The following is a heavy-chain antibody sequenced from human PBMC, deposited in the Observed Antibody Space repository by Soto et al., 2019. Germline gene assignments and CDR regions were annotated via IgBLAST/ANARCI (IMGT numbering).Heavy chain of an antibody. CDR2: ISTTSFTI. D-gene: IGHD2-15*01. V-gene: IGHV3-48*02. J-gene: IGHJ5*01. Sequence: WSLRLSGASCSSRVNTYNMDWVRQDPGKRPEWIAYISTTSFTIYYADSVKGRFTISRDNDRNSLYLEMNSLRDEDTAVYYCARDRCYDGTCYSASDSWGQGTLVTVYS. CDR3: ARDRCYDGTCYSASDS. CDR1: SSRVNTYN.